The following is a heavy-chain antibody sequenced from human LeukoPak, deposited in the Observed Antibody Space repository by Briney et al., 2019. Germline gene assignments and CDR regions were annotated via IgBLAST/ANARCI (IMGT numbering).Heavy chain of an antibody. Sequence: SETLSLTCTVSGGSISSGGYYWSWIRQHPGKGLEWIGYIYYSGSTYYNPSLKSRVTISVDTSKNQFSLKLSSVTAADTAVYYCARNRDGYNSFDYWGQGTLVTVSS. V-gene: IGHV4-31*03. D-gene: IGHD5-24*01. CDR2: IYYSGST. J-gene: IGHJ4*02. CDR3: ARNRDGYNSFDY. CDR1: GGSISSGGYY.